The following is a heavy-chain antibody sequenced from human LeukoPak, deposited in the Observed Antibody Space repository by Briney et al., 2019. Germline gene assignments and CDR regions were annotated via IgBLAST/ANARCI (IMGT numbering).Heavy chain of an antibody. CDR2: ISGSGGAT. V-gene: IGHV3-23*01. CDR1: GFTFSSYA. CDR3: AKDRRYFGSGLDS. D-gene: IGHD3-10*01. Sequence: PGGSLRLSCAASGFTFSSYAMSWVRQAPGKGLEWVSVISGSGGATYYADSVKGRFTISRDNSKNTLYLQMNSLRAEDTAVYYCAKDRRYFGSGLDSWGQGTLVTVSS. J-gene: IGHJ4*02.